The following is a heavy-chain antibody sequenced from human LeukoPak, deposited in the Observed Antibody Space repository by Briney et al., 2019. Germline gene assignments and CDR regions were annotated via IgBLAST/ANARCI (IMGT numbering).Heavy chain of an antibody. CDR3: ARGPDAPEGAPFFYHYMDV. Sequence: PGGSLRLSCAASGFPFSNSAMTWVRQAPGKGLEWVSSIYGNGYSIYYADSVRGRFTLSRDNSRNTLYLEMKNLRAEDTAVYYCARGPDAPEGAPFFYHYMDVWGKGTTVSVS. V-gene: IGHV3-23*05. J-gene: IGHJ6*03. CDR2: IYGNGYSI. CDR1: GFPFSNSA. D-gene: IGHD2/OR15-2a*01.